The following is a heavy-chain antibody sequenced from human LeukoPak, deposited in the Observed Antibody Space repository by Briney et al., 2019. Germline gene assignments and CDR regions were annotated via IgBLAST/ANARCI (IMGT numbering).Heavy chain of an antibody. CDR2: ISSNGGST. J-gene: IGHJ3*02. CDR3: AKLHGQLRYFDWFEEGDAFDI. Sequence: PGGSLRLSCAASGFTFSSYAMHWVRQAPGKGLEYVSAISSNGGSTYYANSVKGRFTISRDNSKNSLYLQMNSLRAEDTALYYCAKLHGQLRYFDWFEEGDAFDIWGQGTMVTVSS. V-gene: IGHV3-64*01. D-gene: IGHD3-9*01. CDR1: GFTFSSYA.